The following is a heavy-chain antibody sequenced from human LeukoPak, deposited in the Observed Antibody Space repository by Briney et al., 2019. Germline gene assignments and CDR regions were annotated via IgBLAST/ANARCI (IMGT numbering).Heavy chain of an antibody. CDR2: INHSGST. D-gene: IGHD2-2*01. CDR1: GGSFSGYY. J-gene: IGHJ6*02. Sequence: SETLSLTCAVYGGSFSGYYWSWIRQPPGKGLEWIGEINHSGSTNYNPPLTSRVTISVDTSKNQFSLKLSSVTAADTAVYYCARGLHYAYYYYGMDVWGQGTTVTGSS. CDR3: ARGLHYAYYYYGMDV. V-gene: IGHV4-34*01.